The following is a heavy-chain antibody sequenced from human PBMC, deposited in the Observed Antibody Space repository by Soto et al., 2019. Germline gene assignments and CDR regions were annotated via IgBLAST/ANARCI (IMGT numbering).Heavy chain of an antibody. J-gene: IGHJ4*02. CDR2: ISSTTNYI. CDR3: ARESEDLTSNFDY. V-gene: IGHV3-21*06. CDR1: GFIFTRYS. Sequence: PGGSLRLSCAASGFIFTRYSMNWVRQAPGKGLEWVSSISSTTNYIYYGDSMKGRFTISRDNAKNSLYLEMNSLRAEDTAVYYCARESEDLTSNFDYWGQGTLVTVLL.